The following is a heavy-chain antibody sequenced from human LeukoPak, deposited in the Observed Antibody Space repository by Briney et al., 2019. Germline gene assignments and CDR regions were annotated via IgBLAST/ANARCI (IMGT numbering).Heavy chain of an antibody. CDR3: ARLPSYSRYYYYGMGV. Sequence: SETLSLTCTVSGGSISSYYWRWIRQPPGKGLEWIGYIYYSGSTNYNPSLKSRVTISVDTSKNQFSLKLSSVTAADTAVYYCARLPSYSRYYYYGMGVWGQGTTVTVSS. CDR2: IYYSGST. D-gene: IGHD1-26*01. V-gene: IGHV4-59*08. J-gene: IGHJ6*02. CDR1: GGSISSYY.